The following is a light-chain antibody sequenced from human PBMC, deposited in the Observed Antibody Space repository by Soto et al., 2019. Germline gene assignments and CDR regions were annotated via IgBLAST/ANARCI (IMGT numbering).Light chain of an antibody. CDR3: QVWDVSSDLRV. CDR2: DDT. V-gene: IGLV3-21*02. J-gene: IGLJ1*01. CDR1: NIGSKN. Sequence: SYELTQAPSVSVAPGQTARISCGGNNIGSKNVHWYQQKPGQAPVLVVYDDTDRPSGIPARFSGSNSGNTATLTISRVEDGDEADYFCQVWDVSSDLRVFGTGTKLTVL.